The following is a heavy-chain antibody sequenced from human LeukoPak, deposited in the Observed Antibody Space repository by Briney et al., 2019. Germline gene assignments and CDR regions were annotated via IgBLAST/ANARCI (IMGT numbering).Heavy chain of an antibody. V-gene: IGHV3-64D*09. CDR1: GFTFSAYA. J-gene: IGHJ6*02. D-gene: IGHD6-6*01. CDR2: ISSSGGRT. Sequence: GGSLILSCSASGFTFSAYAMHWVRQAPGKGLEYVSAISSSGGRTYYADSVKGRFTISRDNSKNTLYLQMSSLRAEDTAVYYCVKAPSSYYYHMDVWGQGTTVTVSS. CDR3: VKAPSSYYYHMDV.